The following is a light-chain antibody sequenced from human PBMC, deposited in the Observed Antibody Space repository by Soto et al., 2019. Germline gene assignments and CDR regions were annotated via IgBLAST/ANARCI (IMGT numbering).Light chain of an antibody. CDR3: QHYNSYSEA. CDR2: KAS. V-gene: IGKV1-5*03. Sequence: QMTQSHSTLSGSVGDRVTITCWASQTISSWLAWYQQKPGKASKLLIYKASTLKSGVPSRFSGSGSGTEFTLTISSLQPDDFATYYCQHYNSYSEAFGQGTKWIS. J-gene: IGKJ1*01. CDR1: QTISSW.